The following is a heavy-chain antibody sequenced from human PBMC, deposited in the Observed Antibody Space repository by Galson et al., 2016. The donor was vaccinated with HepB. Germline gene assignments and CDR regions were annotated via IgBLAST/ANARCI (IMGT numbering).Heavy chain of an antibody. Sequence: TLSLTCTVSGDSINNGGSYWSWIRHHPEKGLEWIGYIYYAGSHYFNPSLKSRASMSVDTSKNQSSLTVNSVTAADTAVYYCARGGGSNYNLFWYFDVGGRGILITVS. CDR2: IYYAGSH. D-gene: IGHD3-10*01. V-gene: IGHV4-31*03. CDR1: GDSINNGGSY. CDR3: ARGGGSNYNLFWYFDV. J-gene: IGHJ2*01.